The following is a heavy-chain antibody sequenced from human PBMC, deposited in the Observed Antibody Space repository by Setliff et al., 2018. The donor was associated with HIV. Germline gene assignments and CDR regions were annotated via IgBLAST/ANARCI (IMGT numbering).Heavy chain of an antibody. J-gene: IGHJ3*02. V-gene: IGHV1-18*01. CDR1: GYIFISYG. CDR2: ISAYNGNT. D-gene: IGHD3-10*01. Sequence: ASVKVSCKASGYIFISYGFSWVRQAPGQGLEWMGWISAYNGNTNYAQKLQGRVTMTTDTPTSTAYMELRNLRSDDTAVYYCARAPKRVYYYGSGTYLHDAFDIWGQGTMVTVSS. CDR3: ARAPKRVYYYGSGTYLHDAFDI.